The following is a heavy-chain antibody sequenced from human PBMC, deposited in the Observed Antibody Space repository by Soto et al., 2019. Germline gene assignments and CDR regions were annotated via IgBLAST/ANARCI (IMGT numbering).Heavy chain of an antibody. V-gene: IGHV3-23*01. Sequence: EVQLLESGGGLVQPGGSLRLSCAASGFRFTNYVMSWVRQAPGKGLEWVSTISDTGGSTYYADSVRGRFTISRDNSKNTLYLQMNTLRAEDTAIYYCVKETSSDWTYYYYGMDVWGLGTTVTVSS. D-gene: IGHD6-19*01. CDR3: VKETSSDWTYYYYGMDV. J-gene: IGHJ6*02. CDR1: GFRFTNYV. CDR2: ISDTGGST.